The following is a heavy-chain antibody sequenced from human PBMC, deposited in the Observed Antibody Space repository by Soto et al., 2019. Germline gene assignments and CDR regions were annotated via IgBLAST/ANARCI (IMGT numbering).Heavy chain of an antibody. CDR2: IHYTGSS. CDR3: AKVGRIAAAGTCFDP. CDR1: SGSISGYF. D-gene: IGHD6-13*01. V-gene: IGHV4-59*01. J-gene: IGHJ5*02. Sequence: SETLSLTCTVSSGSISGYFWSWIRQPPGKELELIAYIHYTGSSYYNPSLKSRVTISIDTSKNQFSLKLSSVSDADTAVYYCAKVGRIAAAGTCFDPWRQGTLVTVSS.